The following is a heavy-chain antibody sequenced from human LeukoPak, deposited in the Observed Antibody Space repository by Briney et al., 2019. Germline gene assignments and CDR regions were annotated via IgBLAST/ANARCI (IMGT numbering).Heavy chain of an antibody. CDR1: GFTFSSYE. CDR2: IGASGRIT. V-gene: IGHV3-23*01. J-gene: IGHJ4*02. CDR3: AKSARWFGEHDY. Sequence: GGSLRLSCAASGFTFSSYEMNWVRQGPGKGLEWVSSIGASGRITDSADSVKGRFSISRDNSKNTLYLQMNSLRAEDTAVYYCAKSARWFGEHDYWGQGTLVTVSS. D-gene: IGHD3-10*01.